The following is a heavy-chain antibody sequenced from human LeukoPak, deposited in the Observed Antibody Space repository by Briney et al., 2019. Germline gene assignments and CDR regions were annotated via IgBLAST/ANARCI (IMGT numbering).Heavy chain of an antibody. CDR1: GFTFSSHS. V-gene: IGHV3-30*03. D-gene: IGHD3-3*01. CDR3: ARDNYGPYDFWSGSEHFDY. J-gene: IGHJ4*02. Sequence: GGSLRLSCAASGFTFSSHSMNWVRQAPGKGLEWVAVISYDGSNKYYADSVKGRFTISRDNSKNTLYLQMNSLRAEDTAVYYCARDNYGPYDFWSGSEHFDYWGQGTLVTVSS. CDR2: ISYDGSNK.